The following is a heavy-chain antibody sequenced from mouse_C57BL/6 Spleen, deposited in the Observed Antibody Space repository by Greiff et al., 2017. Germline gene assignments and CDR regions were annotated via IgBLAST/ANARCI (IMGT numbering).Heavy chain of an antibody. J-gene: IGHJ2*01. CDR3: ARYIGGYFDY. V-gene: IGHV7-3*01. Sequence: EVMLVESGGGLVQPGGSLSLSCAASGITFTDYYMSWVRQPPGKALEWLGFIRNKANGYTTEYSASVKGRFTISRDNSQSILYLQMNALRAEDSATYYCARYIGGYFDYWGQGTTLTVSS. CDR1: GITFTDYY. CDR2: IRNKANGYTT.